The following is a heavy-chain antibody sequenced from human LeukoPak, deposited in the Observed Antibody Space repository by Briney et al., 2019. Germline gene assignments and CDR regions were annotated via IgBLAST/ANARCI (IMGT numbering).Heavy chain of an antibody. CDR3: AKDHSSNGWYFLWYFDL. CDR1: GFTFSSYA. Sequence: GGSLRLSCAASGFTFSSYAMSWVRQAPGKGLEWVSAISGSGGSTYYADSVKGRFTISRDNSKNTQYLQMNSLRAEDTAVYYCAKDHSSNGWYFLWYFDLWGRGTLVTVSS. D-gene: IGHD6-19*01. CDR2: ISGSGGST. J-gene: IGHJ2*01. V-gene: IGHV3-23*01.